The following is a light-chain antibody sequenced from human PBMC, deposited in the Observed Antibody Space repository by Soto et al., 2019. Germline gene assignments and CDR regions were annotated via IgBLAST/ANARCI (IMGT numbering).Light chain of an antibody. Sequence: GDRVIITCRASQAINSALAWYQQKPGKAPDPLIFDASSLESGVPSRFSGRGSGTDFTLTISGLQPEDFATYYCQQFYTFPITFGQGTRLEIK. V-gene: IGKV1-13*02. CDR2: DAS. J-gene: IGKJ5*01. CDR3: QQFYTFPIT. CDR1: QAINSA.